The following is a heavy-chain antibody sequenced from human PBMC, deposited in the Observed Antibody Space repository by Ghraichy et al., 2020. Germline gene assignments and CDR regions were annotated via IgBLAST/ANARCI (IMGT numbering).Heavy chain of an antibody. J-gene: IGHJ4*02. CDR3: ATAGFLTGYPFFY. V-gene: IGHV3-23*01. CDR2: ISYRGGTT. CDR1: GLTFSSFA. D-gene: IGHD3-9*01. Sequence: GGSLRLSCAASGLTFSSFAMSWVRQAPGKGLQWVSFISYRGGTTYYADSVRGRFTISRDNSKTTLYLQMDSLRAEDTAVYYCATAGFLTGYPFFYWGQGTLVTVSS.